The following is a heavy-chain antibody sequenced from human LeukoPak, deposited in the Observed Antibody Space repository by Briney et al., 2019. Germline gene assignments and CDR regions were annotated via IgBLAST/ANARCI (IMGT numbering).Heavy chain of an antibody. V-gene: IGHV3-23*01. CDR2: ISGSGGST. J-gene: IGHJ3*02. Sequence: GGSLRLSCAASGFTFSSYAMSWVRQAPGKGLEWVSAISGSGGSTYYADSVKGRFTISRDNSKNTLYLQMNSLRAEDTAVYYCAKDNYYGSGSYNWADAFDIWGQGTMVTVSS. D-gene: IGHD3-10*01. CDR3: AKDNYYGSGSYNWADAFDI. CDR1: GFTFSSYA.